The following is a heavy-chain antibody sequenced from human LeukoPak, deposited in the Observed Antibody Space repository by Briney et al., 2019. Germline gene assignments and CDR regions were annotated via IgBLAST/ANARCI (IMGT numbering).Heavy chain of an antibody. Sequence: GGSLRLSCTASGFTFGDYAMSWVRQAPGKGLEWVGFIRSKAYGGTTEYAASVKGRFTGSRDDSKSIAYLQMNSLKTEDTAVYYCTRDSSGYSGGFFDYWGQGTLVTVSS. J-gene: IGHJ4*02. D-gene: IGHD3-22*01. CDR3: TRDSSGYSGGFFDY. CDR1: GFTFGDYA. CDR2: IRSKAYGGTT. V-gene: IGHV3-49*04.